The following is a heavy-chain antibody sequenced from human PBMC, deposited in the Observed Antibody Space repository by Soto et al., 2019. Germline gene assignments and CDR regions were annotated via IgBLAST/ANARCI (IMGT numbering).Heavy chain of an antibody. CDR1: GYSFTSYW. V-gene: IGHV5-51*01. Sequence: GESLKISCEGSGYSFTSYWIGWVRQMPGRGLEWMGIIYPGDSDTRCSASFQGQVTISADKSISTAYLQWSSLKASDTAMDYCARHDSSGWPEYYYYGMDVWGQGTTVTVSS. CDR2: IYPGDSDT. D-gene: IGHD6-19*01. CDR3: ARHDSSGWPEYYYYGMDV. J-gene: IGHJ6*02.